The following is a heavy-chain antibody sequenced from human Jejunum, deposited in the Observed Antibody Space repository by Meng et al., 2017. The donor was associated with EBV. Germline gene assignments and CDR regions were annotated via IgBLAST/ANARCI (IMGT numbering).Heavy chain of an antibody. CDR2: TYYRSKWYY. CDR3: ARGAYTSTWF. V-gene: IGHV6-1*01. Sequence: QVPLLQSGPGLLQPPQTRSLTCAKSGDSVSSNSAAWHWIWQSPSRVLEWLGRTYYRSKWYYDYAVSVKSRMTINPDTSKNQFSLQLNSVTPEDTAVYYCARGAYTSTWFWGQGTLVTVSS. CDR1: GDSVSSNSAA. D-gene: IGHD6-13*01. J-gene: IGHJ1*01.